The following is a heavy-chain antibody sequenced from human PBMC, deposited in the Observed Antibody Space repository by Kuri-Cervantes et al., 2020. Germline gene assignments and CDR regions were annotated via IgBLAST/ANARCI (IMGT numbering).Heavy chain of an antibody. J-gene: IGHJ4*02. D-gene: IGHD2-15*01. Sequence: GSLRLSCTVSGGSISSYYWSWIRQPAGKGLEWVGYIYYTGSTNYNPSLKSRLTISVDTSQNHFSLRLSSVTAADTAVYFCARGGGWWSNWGQGTLVTVSS. CDR1: GGSISSYY. CDR2: IYYTGST. CDR3: ARGGGWWSN. V-gene: IGHV4-59*01.